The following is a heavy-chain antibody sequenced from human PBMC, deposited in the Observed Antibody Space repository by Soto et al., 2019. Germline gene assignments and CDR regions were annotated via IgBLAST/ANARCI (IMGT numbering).Heavy chain of an antibody. D-gene: IGHD1-1*01. J-gene: IGHJ5*02. CDR2: IYQGDSEA. CDR1: GYTFSKYW. CDR3: ARQQHVSNCPSWFDP. Sequence: PGEALKISCKGSGYTFSKYWIGWVRQVPGKGLEWMRIIYQGDSEARYSPSFQGPVTFSVDKSISTAYLQWSSLKASDNAIYYSARQQHVSNCPSWFDPWGQGTLVTVSS. V-gene: IGHV5-51*01.